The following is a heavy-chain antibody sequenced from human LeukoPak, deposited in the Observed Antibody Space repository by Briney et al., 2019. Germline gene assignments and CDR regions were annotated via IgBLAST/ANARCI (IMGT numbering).Heavy chain of an antibody. Sequence: SETLSLTCTVSGGSLSSYYWSWIRQPPGKGLEWIGYIYYSGSTNYNPSLKSRVTISVDTSKNQFSLKLSSVTAADTAVYYCARYSSSWYGGYYYYGMDVWGQGTTVTVSS. CDR3: ARYSSSWYGGYYYYGMDV. CDR2: IYYSGST. V-gene: IGHV4-59*08. J-gene: IGHJ6*02. CDR1: GGSLSSYY. D-gene: IGHD6-13*01.